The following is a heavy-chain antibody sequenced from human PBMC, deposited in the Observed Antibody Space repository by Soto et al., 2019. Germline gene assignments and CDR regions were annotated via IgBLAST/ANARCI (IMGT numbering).Heavy chain of an antibody. J-gene: IGHJ3*02. V-gene: IGHV3-23*01. D-gene: IGHD2-2*01. CDR3: AKVRRRAVVPAAMSTAFDI. CDR1: GFTFGSYA. CDR2: ISGSDGST. Sequence: EVQLLESGGGLVQPGGSLRLSCAASGFTFGSYAMSWVRQAPGKGLEWVSAISGSDGSTYYADSVKGRFTISRDNSKNTLYLQMNSLGAEDTGVYYCAKVRRRAVVPAAMSTAFDIWGQGTMVTVSA.